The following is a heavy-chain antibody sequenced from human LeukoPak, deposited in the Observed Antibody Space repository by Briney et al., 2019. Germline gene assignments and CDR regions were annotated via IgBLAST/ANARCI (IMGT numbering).Heavy chain of an antibody. D-gene: IGHD4-17*01. CDR2: FYYTGST. V-gene: IGHV4-39*07. J-gene: IGHJ4*02. CDR3: ARERAVTTYYYFDY. Sequence: SETLSLTCTVSGGSVSSNSFYWGWIRQPPGKGLEWIGSFYYTGSTYYNPSLKSRVSISVDTSKNQFSLKLSSVTAADTAVYYCARERAVTTYYYFDYWGQGTLVTVSS. CDR1: GGSVSSNSFY.